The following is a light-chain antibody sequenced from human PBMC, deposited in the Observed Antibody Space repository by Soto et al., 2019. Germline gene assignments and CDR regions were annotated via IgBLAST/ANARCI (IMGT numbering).Light chain of an antibody. CDR1: QSVSSN. Sequence: EIVLTQPPGTVSVSPGERATLSRRASQSVSSNLAWYQQKPGQAPRLLIYGASTRATGIPARFSGSGSGTEFTLTISSLQSEDFAVYYCQQYNNWPPITFGQGTRLEIK. CDR2: GAS. CDR3: QQYNNWPPIT. J-gene: IGKJ5*01. V-gene: IGKV3-15*01.